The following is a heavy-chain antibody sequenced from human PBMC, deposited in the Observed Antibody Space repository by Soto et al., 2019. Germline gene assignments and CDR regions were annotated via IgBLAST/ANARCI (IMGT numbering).Heavy chain of an antibody. CDR1: GFTFSSYA. J-gene: IGHJ6*02. D-gene: IGHD6-13*01. Sequence: GGSLRLSCAASGFTFSSYAMHWVRQAPGKGLEWVAVISYDGSNKYYADSVKGRFTISRDNSKNTLYLQMNSLRAEDTAVYYCARDQGSWYFYYYGMDVWGQGTTVTASS. CDR3: ARDQGSWYFYYYGMDV. V-gene: IGHV3-30-3*01. CDR2: ISYDGSNK.